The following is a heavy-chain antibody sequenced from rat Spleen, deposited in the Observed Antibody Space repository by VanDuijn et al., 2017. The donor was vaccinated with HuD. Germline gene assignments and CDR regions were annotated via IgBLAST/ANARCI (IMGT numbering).Heavy chain of an antibody. CDR3: ARPTTGIPFNY. J-gene: IGHJ2*01. CDR1: GLSFSNYD. CDR2: ITYDGNST. V-gene: IGHV5-29*01. Sequence: EVQLVESGGGLVQPGRSMKLSCAASGLSFSNYDMAWVCQAPTKGLEWVASITYDGNSTFYRDSVRGRFTISRDNVKSTLYLQVDSLRSEDTAIYYCARPTTGIPFNYWGQGVMVTVSS. D-gene: IGHD1-9*01.